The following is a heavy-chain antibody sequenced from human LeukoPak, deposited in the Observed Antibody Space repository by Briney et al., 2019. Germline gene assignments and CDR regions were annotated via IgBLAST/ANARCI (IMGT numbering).Heavy chain of an antibody. D-gene: IGHD3-10*01. V-gene: IGHV3-30*18. CDR2: ISYDGSNK. J-gene: IGHJ4*02. Sequence: GGSLRLSCAASGFTFSSYGMHWVRQAPGKGLEWVAVISYDGSNKYYADSVKGRFTISRDNSKDTLYLQMNSLRAEDTAVYYCAKAGRGILDYWGQGTLVTVSS. CDR1: GFTFSSYG. CDR3: AKAGRGILDY.